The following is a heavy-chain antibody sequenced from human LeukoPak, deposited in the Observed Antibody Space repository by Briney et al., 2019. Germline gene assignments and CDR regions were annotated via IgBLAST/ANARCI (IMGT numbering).Heavy chain of an antibody. CDR2: IYHSGST. J-gene: IGHJ5*02. D-gene: IGHD6-19*01. Sequence: SETLSLTCTVSGGSISSGGYYWSWIRQPPGKGLEWIGYIYHSGSTYYNPSLKSRVTISVDRSKNQFSLKLSSVTAADTAVYYCARDREQLAGAGYWFDPWGQGTLVTVSS. CDR3: ARDREQLAGAGYWFDP. V-gene: IGHV4-30-2*01. CDR1: GGSISSGGYY.